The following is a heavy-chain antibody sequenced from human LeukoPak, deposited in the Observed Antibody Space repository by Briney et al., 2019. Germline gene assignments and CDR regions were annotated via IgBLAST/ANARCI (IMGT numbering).Heavy chain of an antibody. CDR1: GGSISSYY. D-gene: IGHD1-26*01. J-gene: IGHJ6*03. CDR3: ASLRTWDLGHYYYMDV. V-gene: IGHV4-59*01. Sequence: KASETLSLTCTVSGGSISSYYWSWIRQPPGKGLEWIGYIYYSGSTNYNPSLKSRVTISVDTSKNQFSLKLSSVTAADTAVYYCASLRTWDLGHYYYMDVWGKGTTVTVSS. CDR2: IYYSGST.